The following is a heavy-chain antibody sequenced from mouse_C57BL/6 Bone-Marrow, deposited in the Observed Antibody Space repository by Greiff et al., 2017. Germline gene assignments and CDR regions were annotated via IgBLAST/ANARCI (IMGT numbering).Heavy chain of an antibody. Sequence: EVKVVESGGGLVKPGGSLKLSCAASGFTFSSYAMSWVRQTPAKRLEWVATISDGGSYTYYPDNVKGRFTISRDNAKNNLYLQMSHLKSEDTAMYYCASLGGFAYWGQGTLVTVSA. J-gene: IGHJ3*01. D-gene: IGHD4-1*01. CDR1: GFTFSSYA. V-gene: IGHV5-4*03. CDR2: ISDGGSYT. CDR3: ASLGGFAY.